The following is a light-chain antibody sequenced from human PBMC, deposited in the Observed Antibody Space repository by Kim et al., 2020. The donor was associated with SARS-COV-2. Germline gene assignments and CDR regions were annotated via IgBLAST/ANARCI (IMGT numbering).Light chain of an antibody. J-gene: IGKJ2*01. CDR3: QKYDSAPHT. CDR2: TAS. V-gene: IGKV1-27*01. Sequence: DIQMTQSPSSLSASVGDRVTITCRASQGISNYLAWYQQRPGKVPKLLIYTASTLQSGVPSRFSGSGYGTEFTITISSLQPEDVATYYCQKYDSAPHTFGQRTKLEI. CDR1: QGISNY.